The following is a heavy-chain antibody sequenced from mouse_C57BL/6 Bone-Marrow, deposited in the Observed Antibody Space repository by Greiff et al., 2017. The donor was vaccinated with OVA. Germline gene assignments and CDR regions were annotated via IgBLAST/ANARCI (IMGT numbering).Heavy chain of an antibody. J-gene: IGHJ2*01. V-gene: IGHV1-59*01. CDR1: GYTFTSYW. CDR3: APYYYGSSYDFFDY. D-gene: IGHD1-1*01. Sequence: QVQLQQPGAELVRPGTSVKLSCKASGYTFTSYWMHWVKQRPGQGLEWIGVIDPSDSYTNYNQKFKGKATLTVDTSSSTAYMQRSSLTSEDSAVYYCAPYYYGSSYDFFDYWGQGTTLTVSS. CDR2: IDPSDSYT.